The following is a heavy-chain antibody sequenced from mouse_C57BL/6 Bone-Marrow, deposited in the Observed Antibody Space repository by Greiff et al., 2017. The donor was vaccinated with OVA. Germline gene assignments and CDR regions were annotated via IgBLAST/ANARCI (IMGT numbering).Heavy chain of an antibody. Sequence: EVQLVESGGGLVQPGGSLKLSCAASGFTFSDYYMYWVRQTPEKRLEWVAYISNGGGSTYYPDTVKGRFTISRDNAKNTLYLQMSRLKSKDTAMYYCARSGYGSYWYFDVWGTGTTVTVSS. CDR2: ISNGGGST. CDR3: ARSGYGSYWYFDV. J-gene: IGHJ1*03. CDR1: GFTFSDYY. V-gene: IGHV5-12*01. D-gene: IGHD1-1*01.